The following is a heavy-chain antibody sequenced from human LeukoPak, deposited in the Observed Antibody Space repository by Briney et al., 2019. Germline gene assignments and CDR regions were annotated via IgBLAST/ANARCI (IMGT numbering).Heavy chain of an antibody. Sequence: GRSLRLSCAASGFTFSSYAMHWVRQAPGKGLEWVAVISYDGSNKYYADSVKGRFTISRDNSKNTLYLQMNSLRAEDTAVYYCARGLLERRSSGTKDYWGQGTLVTVSS. CDR3: ARGLLERRSSGTKDY. CDR1: GFTFSSYA. D-gene: IGHD1-1*01. V-gene: IGHV3-30*04. CDR2: ISYDGSNK. J-gene: IGHJ4*02.